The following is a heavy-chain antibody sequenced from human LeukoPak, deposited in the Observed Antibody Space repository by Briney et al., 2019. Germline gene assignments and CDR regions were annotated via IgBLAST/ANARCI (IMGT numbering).Heavy chain of an antibody. D-gene: IGHD3-10*01. CDR3: ARGMVRGVNSYKKDYYYYYMDV. CDR2: IYYSGST. V-gene: IGHV4-39*07. Sequence: KPSETLSLTCTVSGGSISSSSYYWGWIRQPPGKGLEWIGSIYYSGSTYYNPSLKSRVTISVDTSKNQFSLKLSSVTAADTAVYYCARGMVRGVNSYKKDYYYYYMDVWGKGTTVTVSS. CDR1: GGSISSSSYY. J-gene: IGHJ6*03.